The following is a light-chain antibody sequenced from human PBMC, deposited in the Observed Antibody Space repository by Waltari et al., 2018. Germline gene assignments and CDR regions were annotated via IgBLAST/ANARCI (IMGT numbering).Light chain of an antibody. V-gene: IGLV1-47*01. Sequence: QSVLTQPPPASRTAGQRVPTPCSRSSSNIRRNYIYWYHQPPGTAPKLLLYRNNRRPSGFPDRFSGSRSGTSASLAISGLRAEDDADYYCASWDDILSGVLFGGGTKLSVL. CDR1: SSNIRRNY. CDR2: RNN. CDR3: ASWDDILSGVL. J-gene: IGLJ2*01.